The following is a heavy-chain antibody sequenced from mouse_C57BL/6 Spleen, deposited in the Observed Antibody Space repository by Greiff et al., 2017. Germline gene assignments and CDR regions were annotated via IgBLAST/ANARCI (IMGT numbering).Heavy chain of an antibody. Sequence: EVQLQQSVAELVRPGASLKLSCTASGFNFKNTYMHWVKQSPEQGLEWIGWIDPANGNTKYAPKFQGKATITADTSSNTAYLQLSSLTSEDTAIYYCAGSYYDYDARAYWGQGTLVTVSA. CDR2: IDPANGNT. J-gene: IGHJ3*01. V-gene: IGHV14-3*01. CDR3: AGSYYDYDARAY. D-gene: IGHD2-4*01. CDR1: GFNFKNTY.